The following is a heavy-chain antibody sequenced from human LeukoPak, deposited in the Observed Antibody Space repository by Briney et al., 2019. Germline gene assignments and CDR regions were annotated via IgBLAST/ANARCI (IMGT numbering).Heavy chain of an antibody. CDR1: GYTFTSYY. CDR3: ARSDYYGSGSYDMNAFDI. CDR2: INPSSGST. J-gene: IGHJ3*02. V-gene: IGHV1-46*01. Sequence: ASVKVSCKASGYTFTSYYMHWVRQAPGQGLEWMGLINPSSGSTSYAQKFQGRVTMTRDTSMSTAYMELSSLRSEDTAVYYCARSDYYGSGSYDMNAFDIWGQGTMVTVSS. D-gene: IGHD3-10*01.